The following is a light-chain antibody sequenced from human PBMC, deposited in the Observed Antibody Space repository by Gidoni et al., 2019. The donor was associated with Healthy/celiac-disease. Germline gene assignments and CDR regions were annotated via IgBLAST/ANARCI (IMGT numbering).Light chain of an antibody. J-gene: IGLJ1*01. CDR2: DVS. Sequence: QSALTQPASVSGSPGQSITIPCTGTSSDVGGYNSVSWYQQHPGKAPKLMIYDVSTRPSGVSNRFSGSKSGNTASLTISGLQAEDEADYYCSSYTSSSTFSYVFGTGTKVTVL. CDR3: SSYTSSSTFSYV. CDR1: SSDVGGYNS. V-gene: IGLV2-14*03.